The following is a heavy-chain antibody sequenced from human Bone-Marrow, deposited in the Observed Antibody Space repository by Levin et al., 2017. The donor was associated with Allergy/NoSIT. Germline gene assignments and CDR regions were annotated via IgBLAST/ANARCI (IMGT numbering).Heavy chain of an antibody. D-gene: IGHD6-19*01. V-gene: IGHV3-7*04. CDR3: VRDQQWLGLDY. Sequence: LSLPCAASGFTFRTYWMTWVRQAPGKGLEWVANIKEDGSERYYVDSLKGRFTISRDNAKNSLYLQMNTLRVEDTAIYYCVRDQQWLGLDYWGQGILVTVSS. CDR1: GFTFRTYW. J-gene: IGHJ4*02. CDR2: IKEDGSER.